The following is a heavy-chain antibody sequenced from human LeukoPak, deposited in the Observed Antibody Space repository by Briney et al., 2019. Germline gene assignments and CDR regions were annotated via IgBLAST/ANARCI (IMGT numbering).Heavy chain of an antibody. CDR3: AISSSGYDY. V-gene: IGHV4-34*01. CDR1: GGSFSGYY. Sequence: KPSETLSLTCAVYGGSFSGYYWSWIRQPPGKGREGMGEINHSGSTNYNPSLKSRVTISVDTSKNQFSLKLSSVAAADTAVYYCAISSSGYDYWGQGTLVTVSS. CDR2: INHSGST. D-gene: IGHD3-22*01. J-gene: IGHJ4*02.